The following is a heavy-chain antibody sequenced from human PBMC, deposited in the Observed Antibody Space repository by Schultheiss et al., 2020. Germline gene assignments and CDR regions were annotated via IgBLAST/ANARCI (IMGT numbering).Heavy chain of an antibody. Sequence: SETLSLTCAVSGASIDNYYWGWIRQPPGKGLEWIGNIFYTGNTHYSPPLKSRVTISLDTSKHHFSLNLTSVTAADTAVYYCARSRGMVIPREFDIWGQGTKVTVSS. J-gene: IGHJ3*02. CDR2: IFYTGNT. D-gene: IGHD2-21*01. CDR1: GASIDNYY. CDR3: ARSRGMVIPREFDI. V-gene: IGHV4-59*01.